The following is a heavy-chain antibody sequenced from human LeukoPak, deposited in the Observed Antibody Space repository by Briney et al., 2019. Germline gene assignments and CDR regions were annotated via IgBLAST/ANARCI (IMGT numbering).Heavy chain of an antibody. J-gene: IGHJ4*02. CDR3: ARDKAVGPTLLDY. CDR2: IKQDGSEI. D-gene: IGHD1-26*01. Sequence: GGSLRLSCAASGFTLSGYWMSWVRQAPGKGPEWVANIKQDGSEIYYVDSVKGRFTISRDNAKNSLFLQMNSLRAEDTAVNYCARDKAVGPTLLDYWGQGTLVTVSS. CDR1: GFTLSGYW. V-gene: IGHV3-7*01.